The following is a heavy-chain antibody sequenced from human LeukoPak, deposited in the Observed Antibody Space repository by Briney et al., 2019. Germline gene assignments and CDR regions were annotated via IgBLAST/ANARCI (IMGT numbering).Heavy chain of an antibody. CDR2: FDIEDVET. J-gene: IGHJ2*01. D-gene: IGHD5-24*01. CDR3: VSDRSDGGFPESNGYPTFDL. V-gene: IGHV1-24*01. Sequence: GASVKVSCKVSGYALSESSIHWVRQTPGEGFEWMGGFDIEDVETAYAQKFRGRVTMTKDTSTDTAYMELINLRSDDTAVYFCVSDRSDGGFPESNGYPTFDLWGRGTLVTVSS. CDR1: GYALSESS.